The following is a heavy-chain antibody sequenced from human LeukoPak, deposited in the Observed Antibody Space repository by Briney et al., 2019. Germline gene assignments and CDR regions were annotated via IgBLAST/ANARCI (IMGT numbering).Heavy chain of an antibody. V-gene: IGHV1-18*01. D-gene: IGHD2-2*01. Sequence: ASVKVSSKASGYTFTNYDVTSVRQAPGQGLEWMGWISAYNGDTKYAQKLQGRVTMTTDTSTTTAYMELGSLRSDDTAVYYCARGGGYCSSTRCRNWFDPWGPGTLVTVSS. J-gene: IGHJ5*02. CDR3: ARGGGYCSSTRCRNWFDP. CDR2: ISAYNGDT. CDR1: GYTFTNYD.